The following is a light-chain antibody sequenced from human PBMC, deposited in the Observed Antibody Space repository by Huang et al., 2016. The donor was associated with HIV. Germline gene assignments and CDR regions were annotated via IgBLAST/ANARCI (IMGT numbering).Light chain of an antibody. V-gene: IGKV1-12*01. CDR2: AAS. CDR3: QQANSFPLT. J-gene: IGKJ4*01. CDR1: QSIDAW. Sequence: DIQMTQSPSSVSASVGDRVTITCRASQSIDAWLAWYQQKPGQAPKLLIYAASTLHSGVPSRFSGSGSGTNFTLTITSLQPADFATYYCQQANSFPLTFGGGTKVDMK.